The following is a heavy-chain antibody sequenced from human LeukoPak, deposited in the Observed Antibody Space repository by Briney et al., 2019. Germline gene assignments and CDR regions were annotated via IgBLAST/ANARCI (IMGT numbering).Heavy chain of an antibody. J-gene: IGHJ5*02. CDR1: GGSISSSSFY. Sequence: SETLSLTCTISGGSISSSSFYWGWIRQPPGKGLEWIGSIYYSGTTYYNPSLGSRVTISLDRSKNQFSLKLNSVTAADTAVYYCTRHIPVSMVDPWGQGTLVTVSS. V-gene: IGHV4-39*01. CDR3: TRHIPVSMVDP. D-gene: IGHD2-21*01. CDR2: IYYSGTT.